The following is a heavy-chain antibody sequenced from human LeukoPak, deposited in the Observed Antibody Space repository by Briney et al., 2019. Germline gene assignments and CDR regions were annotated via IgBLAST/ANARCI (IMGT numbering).Heavy chain of an antibody. CDR3: ARDQGYGDYVTDY. V-gene: IGHV1-69*05. J-gene: IGHJ4*02. CDR2: IIPIFGTA. D-gene: IGHD4-17*01. Sequence: SVKVSCKASGGTFSSYAISWVRQAPGQGLEWMGGIIPIFGTANYAQKFQGRVTITRDTSASTAYMELSSLRSEDTAVYYCARDQGYGDYVTDYWGQGTLVTVSS. CDR1: GGTFSSYA.